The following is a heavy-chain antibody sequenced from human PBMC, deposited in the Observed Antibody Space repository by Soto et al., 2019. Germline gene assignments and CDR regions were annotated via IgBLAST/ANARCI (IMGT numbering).Heavy chain of an antibody. V-gene: IGHV2-5*02. CDR1: GFSLSSRKMG. D-gene: IGHD3-9*01. Sequence: PTQTLTLTCNFSGFSLSSRKMGVGWIRQPPGKALEWLALIYWDDDKRYRPSLNNRLTITKDTSKNQVLLTMTNLDPVDTATYYCAHTGYYDLLTFDYWGQGTLVTVSS. J-gene: IGHJ4*02. CDR3: AHTGYYDLLTFDY. CDR2: IYWDDDK.